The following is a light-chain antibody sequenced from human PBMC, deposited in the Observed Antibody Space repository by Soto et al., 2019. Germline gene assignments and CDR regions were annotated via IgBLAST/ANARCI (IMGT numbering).Light chain of an antibody. Sequence: EIVLTQSPDTLSLSPGERATLSCRASQSVTSSYLAWYLQKPGQAPRLLIFGASNRATGIPDRFSGSGSGTDFTLTINGLEPEDFAVYSCHQYGASPRTFGQGTKVEIK. J-gene: IGKJ1*01. CDR1: QSVTSSY. V-gene: IGKV3-20*01. CDR3: HQYGASPRT. CDR2: GAS.